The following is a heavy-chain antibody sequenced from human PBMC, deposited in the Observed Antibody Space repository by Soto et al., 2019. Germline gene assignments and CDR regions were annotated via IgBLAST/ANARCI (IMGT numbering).Heavy chain of an antibody. V-gene: IGHV1-8*01. CDR3: ASKQSGEYCRGGSCYSVRDAFDI. Sequence: QVQLVQSGAEVKKPGASVKVSCKASGYTFTSYDINWVRQATGQGLEWMGWMNPNSGNTGYAQKFQGRVTMTRNTSISTAYMELSSLRSEDTAVYYCASKQSGEYCRGGSCYSVRDAFDIWGQGTMVTVSS. CDR1: GYTFTSYD. J-gene: IGHJ3*02. CDR2: MNPNSGNT. D-gene: IGHD2-15*01.